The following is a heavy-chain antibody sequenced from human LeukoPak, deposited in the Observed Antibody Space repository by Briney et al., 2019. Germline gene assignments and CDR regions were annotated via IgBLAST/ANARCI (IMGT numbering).Heavy chain of an antibody. J-gene: IGHJ6*02. CDR2: ILPIFDMA. D-gene: IGHD5-24*01. V-gene: IGHV1-69*04. Sequence: ASVKVSCKAPGGTFSTYAITWVRQAPGQGLEWMGRILPIFDMANYAQKSQGRVTITADTSTRTAYMELSSLRSDDTAVYYCARDGGWLQTQNHYYYHGMDVWGQGTTVTVSS. CDR1: GGTFSTYA. CDR3: ARDGGWLQTQNHYYYHGMDV.